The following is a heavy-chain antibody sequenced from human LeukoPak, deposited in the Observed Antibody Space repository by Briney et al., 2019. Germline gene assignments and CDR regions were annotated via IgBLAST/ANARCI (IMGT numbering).Heavy chain of an antibody. CDR3: AKNDQWRLGYFDY. CDR1: GFTFSSYG. Sequence: GRSLRLSCAASGFTFSSYGMHWVRQAPGKGLEWVAVISYDGSNKYYADSVRGRFTISRDNSKNTLYLQMNSLRAEDTAVYYCAKNDQWRLGYFDYWGQGTLVTVSS. J-gene: IGHJ4*02. CDR2: ISYDGSNK. V-gene: IGHV3-30*18. D-gene: IGHD6-19*01.